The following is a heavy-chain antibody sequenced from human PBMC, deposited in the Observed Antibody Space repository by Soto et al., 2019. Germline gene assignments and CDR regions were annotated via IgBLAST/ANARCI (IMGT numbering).Heavy chain of an antibody. V-gene: IGHV1-69*13. Sequence: GASVKVSCKASGGTFSSYAISWVRQAPGQGLEWMGGIIPIFGTANYAQKFQGRVTITADESTSTAYMELRSLRSEDTAVYYCAVGGIAVAAYYFDYWGQGTLVTVSS. CDR3: AVGGIAVAAYYFDY. CDR1: GGTFSSYA. CDR2: IIPIFGTA. J-gene: IGHJ4*02. D-gene: IGHD6-19*01.